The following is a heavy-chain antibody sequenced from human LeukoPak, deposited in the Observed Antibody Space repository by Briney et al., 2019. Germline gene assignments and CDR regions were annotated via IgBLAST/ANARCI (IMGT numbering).Heavy chain of an antibody. CDR2: INPNSGGT. V-gene: IGHV1-2*02. J-gene: IGHJ6*02. D-gene: IGHD3-10*01. CDR3: ARDYYGSGSPLYYYGMDV. CDR1: GYTFTGYY. Sequence: ASVTVSCKASGYTFTGYYMHWVRQAPGQGLEWMGWINPNSGGTNYAQKFQGRVTMTRDTSISTAYMELSRLRSDDTAVYYCARDYYGSGSPLYYYGMDVWGQGTTVTVSS.